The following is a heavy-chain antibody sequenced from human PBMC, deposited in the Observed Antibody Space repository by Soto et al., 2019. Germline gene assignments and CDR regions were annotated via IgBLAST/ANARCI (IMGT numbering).Heavy chain of an antibody. J-gene: IGHJ6*02. D-gene: IGHD6-13*01. CDR1: GGTFSSYA. V-gene: IGHV1-69*01. CDR2: IIPIFGTA. Sequence: QVQLVQSGAEVKKPGSSVKVSCKASGGTFSSYAISWVRQAPGQGLEWMGGIIPIFGTANYAQKFQGRVRIPAAESTSTAYRELSSLRSGDTAVYYWARDQEQLVSGIYGMAVWGQGTRVTVSS. CDR3: ARDQEQLVSGIYGMAV.